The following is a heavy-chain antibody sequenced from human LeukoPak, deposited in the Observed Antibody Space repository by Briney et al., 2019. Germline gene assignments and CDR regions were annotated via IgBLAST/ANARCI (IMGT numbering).Heavy chain of an antibody. CDR2: IYSGGST. Sequence: QPGGSLRLSCAASGFTVSSNYMSWVRQAPGKGLEWVSVIYSGGSTYYADSVKGRFTIPRDNSKNTLSLQMSSLRAEDTAVYYCARSRSVSGYDFLHWGQGTLVTVSS. V-gene: IGHV3-53*05. CDR1: GFTVSSNY. CDR3: ARSRSVSGYDFLH. D-gene: IGHD5-12*01. J-gene: IGHJ4*02.